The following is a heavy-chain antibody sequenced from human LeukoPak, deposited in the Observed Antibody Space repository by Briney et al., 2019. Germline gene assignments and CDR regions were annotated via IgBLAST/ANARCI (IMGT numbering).Heavy chain of an antibody. J-gene: IGHJ5*02. CDR2: ISSSSSYI. CDR3: ARDQRFFDWLLEDPNWFDP. D-gene: IGHD3-9*01. Sequence: GGSLRLSCAASGFTFSSYSMNWVRQAPGKGLEWVSSISSSSSYIYYADSVKGRFTISRDNAKNSLYLQMNSLRAEDTAVYYCARDQRFFDWLLEDPNWFDPWGQRTLVTVSS. V-gene: IGHV3-21*01. CDR1: GFTFSSYS.